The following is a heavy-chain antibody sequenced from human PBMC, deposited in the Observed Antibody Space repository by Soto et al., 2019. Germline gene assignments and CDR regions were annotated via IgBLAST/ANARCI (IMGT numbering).Heavy chain of an antibody. CDR2: IYYSGST. CDR3: ASNIPRRYYYYYMDV. Sequence: SETLSLTCTVSGGSISSYYWSWIRQPPGKGLEWIGYIYYSGSTNYNPSLKSRVTISVDTSKNQFSLKLSSVTAADTAVYYCASNIPRRYYYYYMDVWGKGTTVTVSS. J-gene: IGHJ6*03. V-gene: IGHV4-59*01. CDR1: GGSISSYY.